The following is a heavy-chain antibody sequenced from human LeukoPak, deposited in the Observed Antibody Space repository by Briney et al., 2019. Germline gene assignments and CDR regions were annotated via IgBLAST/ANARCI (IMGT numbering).Heavy chain of an antibody. CDR3: AKGKTSSCYSALDY. V-gene: IGHV3-23*01. J-gene: IGHJ4*02. CDR1: GFTFSNYA. D-gene: IGHD2-15*01. CDR2: ISASGRNR. Sequence: GGSLRLSCAASGFTFSNYAMTWVRQAPGKGLELVSVISASGRNRDYADSVKGRFTISRDNAENTLSLLMNSLRAEDTAEYYCAKGKTSSCYSALDYWGQGTLVTVSS.